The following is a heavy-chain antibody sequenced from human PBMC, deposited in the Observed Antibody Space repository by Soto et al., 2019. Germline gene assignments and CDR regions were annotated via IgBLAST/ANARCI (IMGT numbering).Heavy chain of an antibody. V-gene: IGHV3-30-3*01. D-gene: IGHD1-26*01. CDR2: ISYDGSNK. Sequence: QVQLVESGGGVVQPGRSLRLSCAASGFTFSSYAMHWVRQAPGKGLEWVAVISYDGSNKYYADSVKGRFTISRDNSKNTLYLQMNSLRAEDTAVYYCARDPGGRFYFDYWGQGTLVTVSS. J-gene: IGHJ4*02. CDR1: GFTFSSYA. CDR3: ARDPGGRFYFDY.